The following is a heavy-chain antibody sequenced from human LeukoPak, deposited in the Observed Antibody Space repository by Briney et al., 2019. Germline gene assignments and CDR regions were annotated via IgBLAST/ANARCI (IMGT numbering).Heavy chain of an antibody. CDR1: GFTFSSYA. J-gene: IGHJ3*02. Sequence: GGSLRLSCAASGFTFSSYAMSWVRQAPGKGLEWVSAISGSGGSTYYADAVKGRSTISRGNSKNTLYLQMNSLRAEDTAVYYCAKSLGYYYDSSGYYSHDAFDIWGQGTMVTVSS. V-gene: IGHV3-23*01. CDR2: ISGSGGST. CDR3: AKSLGYYYDSSGYYSHDAFDI. D-gene: IGHD3-22*01.